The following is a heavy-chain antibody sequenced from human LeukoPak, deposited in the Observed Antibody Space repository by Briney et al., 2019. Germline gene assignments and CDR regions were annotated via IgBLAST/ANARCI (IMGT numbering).Heavy chain of an antibody. CDR2: IKTDGSEK. CDR3: ARYKYSYGATDY. D-gene: IGHD5-18*01. J-gene: IGHJ4*02. Sequence: GGSLRLSCAVSGFTFSSLWMSWVRQAPGKGLEWVAHIKTDGSEKYYVDSVKGRFTISRDIAKNSLYLQMNSLRDEDTAVYYCARYKYSYGATDYWGQGTLVTVSS. V-gene: IGHV3-7*04. CDR1: GFTFSSLW.